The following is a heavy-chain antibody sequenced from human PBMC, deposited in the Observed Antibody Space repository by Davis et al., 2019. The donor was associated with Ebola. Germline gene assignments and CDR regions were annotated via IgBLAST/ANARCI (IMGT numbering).Heavy chain of an antibody. CDR2: MNPNSGNT. Sequence: SVTVSCLASRYTFTNYDVHWVRQGTGQGLEWIGWMNPNSGNTGYAQKFQGRITMTRNISISTAYMELNSLRSEDTAVYYCARRVGARSGFDYWGQGTLVTVSS. D-gene: IGHD1-26*01. CDR3: ARRVGARSGFDY. CDR1: RYTFTNYD. J-gene: IGHJ4*02. V-gene: IGHV1-8*01.